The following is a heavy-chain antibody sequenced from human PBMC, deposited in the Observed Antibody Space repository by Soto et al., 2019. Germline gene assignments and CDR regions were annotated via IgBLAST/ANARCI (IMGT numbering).Heavy chain of an antibody. D-gene: IGHD2-21*02. CDR2: IHPSGRT. CDR1: GDSISSDKW. CDR3: ARGGDWQFDY. Sequence: QVQLQESGPGLVKPSGTLSLTCAVSGDSISSDKWWSWVRQPPGKGLEWIGEIHPSGRTNYNPSLKSRVPILVEKSKNQVSLELSSMTAADTAVYYCARGGDWQFDYWGQGTLVTVSS. V-gene: IGHV4-4*02. J-gene: IGHJ4*02.